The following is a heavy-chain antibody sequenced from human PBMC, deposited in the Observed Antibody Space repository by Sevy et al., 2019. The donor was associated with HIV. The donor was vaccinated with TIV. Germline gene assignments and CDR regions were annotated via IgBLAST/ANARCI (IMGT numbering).Heavy chain of an antibody. Sequence: GGSLRFSCAASGFTFSSYAMSWVRQAPGKGLEWVSAISGSGGSTYYADSVKGRFTISRDNSKNTLYLQMNSLRAEDTAVYYCAKDRFATVTTSFDYWGQGTLVTVSS. CDR2: ISGSGGST. CDR1: GFTFSSYA. J-gene: IGHJ4*02. D-gene: IGHD4-17*01. V-gene: IGHV3-23*01. CDR3: AKDRFATVTTSFDY.